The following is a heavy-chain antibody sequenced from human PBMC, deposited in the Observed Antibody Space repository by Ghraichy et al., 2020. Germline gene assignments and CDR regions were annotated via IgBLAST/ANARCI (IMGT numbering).Heavy chain of an antibody. J-gene: IGHJ4*02. V-gene: IGHV3-23*01. D-gene: IGHD6-13*01. CDR1: GFTFSNYA. Sequence: ETLSLTCAASGFTFSNYAMSWVRQAPGKGLEWVSAISGSGGSTYYADSVKGRFTISRDNSKNTLYLQMNSLRAEDTAVYYCAKDLFSAAGLGPYIDYWGQGTLVTVSS. CDR2: ISGSGGST. CDR3: AKDLFSAAGLGPYIDY.